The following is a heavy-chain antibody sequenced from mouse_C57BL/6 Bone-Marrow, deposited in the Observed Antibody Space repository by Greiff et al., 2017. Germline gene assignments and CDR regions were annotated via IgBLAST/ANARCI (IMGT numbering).Heavy chain of an antibody. CDR3: ARDWITTVVGRDY. J-gene: IGHJ2*01. Sequence: QVQLQQPGAELVKPGASVKLSCKASGYTFTSYWMHWVKQRPGQGLEWIGMIHPNSGSTNYNEKFKSKATLTVDKSSSTAYMQLSSLTSEDSAVYYCARDWITTVVGRDYWGQGTTLTVSS. CDR1: GYTFTSYW. D-gene: IGHD1-1*01. V-gene: IGHV1-64*01. CDR2: IHPNSGST.